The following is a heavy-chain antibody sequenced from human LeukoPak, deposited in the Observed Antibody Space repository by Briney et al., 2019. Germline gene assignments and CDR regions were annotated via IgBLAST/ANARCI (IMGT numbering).Heavy chain of an antibody. J-gene: IGHJ6*02. D-gene: IGHD2-2*01. V-gene: IGHV3-9*02. CDR2: ISWNSGSI. Sequence: GGSLRLSCAASGFTSDDYAMHWVRQAPGKGLEWVSGISWNSGSIGYADSVKGRFTISRDNAKNSLYLQMNSLRAEDTALYYCARLYCSSTSCYYYYGMDVWGQGTTVTVPS. CDR1: GFTSDDYA. CDR3: ARLYCSSTSCYYYYGMDV.